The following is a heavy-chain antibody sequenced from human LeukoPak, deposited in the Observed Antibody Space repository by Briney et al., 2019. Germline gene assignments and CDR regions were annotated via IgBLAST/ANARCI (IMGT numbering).Heavy chain of an antibody. J-gene: IGHJ4*02. D-gene: IGHD6-13*01. V-gene: IGHV3-48*01. CDR3: ARVILRAAATFDY. CDR1: GFTFGSYS. CDR2: ISSASNTI. Sequence: GGSLRLSXAASGFTFGSYSMNWVRQAPGKGLEWVSYISSASNTIYYADSVKGRFTISRDNAKNSLYLQMNSLRAEDTAVYYCARVILRAAATFDYWGQGTLVTVSS.